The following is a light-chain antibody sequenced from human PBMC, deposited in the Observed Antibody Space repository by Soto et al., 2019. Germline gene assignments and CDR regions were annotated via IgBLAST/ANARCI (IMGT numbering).Light chain of an antibody. V-gene: IGKV3-15*01. Sequence: EVVMTQSPATLSVSPGERVTLSSRASESVHRNLAWYQQKPGQGPSLLIYYASTRATGVPDSFTGSGSGTEFTLTISSLQSEDFGVYHCQHYSNWPPTFGPGTKVEIK. CDR2: YAS. CDR3: QHYSNWPPT. CDR1: ESVHRN. J-gene: IGKJ3*01.